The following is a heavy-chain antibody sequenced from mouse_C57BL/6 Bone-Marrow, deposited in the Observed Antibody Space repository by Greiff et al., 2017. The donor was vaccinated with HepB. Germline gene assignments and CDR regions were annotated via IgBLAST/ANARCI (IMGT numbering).Heavy chain of an antibody. J-gene: IGHJ3*01. V-gene: IGHV3-6*01. CDR1: GYSITSGYY. CDR3: ARDDGYYSAWFAY. Sequence: EVKLQESGPGLVKPSQSLSLTCSVTGYSITSGYYWNWIRQFPGNKLEWMGYINYDGSNNYNPSLKNRISITRDTSKNQFFLKLNSVTTEDTATYYCARDDGYYSAWFAYWGQGTLVTVSA. D-gene: IGHD2-3*01. CDR2: INYDGSN.